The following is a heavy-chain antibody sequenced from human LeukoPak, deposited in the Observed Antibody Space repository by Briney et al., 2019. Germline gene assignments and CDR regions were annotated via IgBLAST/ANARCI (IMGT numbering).Heavy chain of an antibody. Sequence: GGSLRLSCAASGFTFNTYWMIWVRQAPGKGLEWVSYISNTGNTIKYADSVKGRFTISRDNANNSVYLQMNTLSAEDTAVYYCARQTAIRGALNAFDVWGEGTLVTVSS. CDR2: ISNTGNTI. D-gene: IGHD3-10*01. V-gene: IGHV3-48*03. CDR1: GFTFNTYW. J-gene: IGHJ3*01. CDR3: ARQTAIRGALNAFDV.